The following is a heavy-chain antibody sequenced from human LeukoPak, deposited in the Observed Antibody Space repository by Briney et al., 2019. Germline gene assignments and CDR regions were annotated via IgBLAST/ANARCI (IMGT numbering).Heavy chain of an antibody. Sequence: PSETLSLTCTVSGGSISSYYWSWIRQPPGKGLEWIGYIYYSGSTNYNPSLKSRVTISVDTSKNQFSLKLSSVAAADTAVYYCATTSTLYSSSWYVNDYYYGMDVWGQGTTVTVSS. CDR2: IYYSGST. CDR1: GGSISSYY. V-gene: IGHV4-59*01. CDR3: ATTSTLYSSSWYVNDYYYGMDV. J-gene: IGHJ6*02. D-gene: IGHD6-13*01.